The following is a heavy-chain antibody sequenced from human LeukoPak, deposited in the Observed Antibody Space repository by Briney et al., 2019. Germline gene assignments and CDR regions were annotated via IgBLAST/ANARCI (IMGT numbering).Heavy chain of an antibody. CDR3: ARGYYDSSGYYYGVNL. CDR1: GGSINNYY. V-gene: IGHV4-59*08. Sequence: SETLSLTCTVSGGSINNYYWSWIRQPPGKSLEWIGYIYYSGSTNYNPSLKSRVTISVDTSKNQFSLKLSSVTAADTAVYYCARGYYDSSGYYYGVNLWGQGTLVTVSS. CDR2: IYYSGST. D-gene: IGHD3-22*01. J-gene: IGHJ4*02.